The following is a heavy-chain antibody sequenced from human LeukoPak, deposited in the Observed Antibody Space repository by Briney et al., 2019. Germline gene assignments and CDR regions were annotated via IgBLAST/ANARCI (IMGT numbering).Heavy chain of an antibody. Sequence: PGGSLRLTCAASGLTFSSHWMHWVRQAPGKGLVWVSRITNDGSSTTYADSVKGRFTISRDNAKNMLYLQVNILRAEDTAVYYCATGRDRSQYWGQGTLVTVSS. CDR1: GLTFSSHW. V-gene: IGHV3-74*01. CDR3: ATGRDRSQY. J-gene: IGHJ4*02. D-gene: IGHD3-22*01. CDR2: ITNDGSST.